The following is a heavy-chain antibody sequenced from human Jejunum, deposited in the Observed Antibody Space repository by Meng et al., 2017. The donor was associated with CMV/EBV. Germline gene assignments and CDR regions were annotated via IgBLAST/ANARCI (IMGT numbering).Heavy chain of an antibody. Sequence: YTVTSYDINGVRQATGQGLEWMGWMNPNSGNTGYAQKFQGRVTMTRNTSISTAYMELSSLRSEDTAVYYCAREFTIFGVVIMSGYWGQGTLVTVSS. CDR3: AREFTIFGVVIMSGY. D-gene: IGHD3-3*01. CDR2: MNPNSGNT. J-gene: IGHJ4*02. CDR1: YTVTSYD. V-gene: IGHV1-8*01.